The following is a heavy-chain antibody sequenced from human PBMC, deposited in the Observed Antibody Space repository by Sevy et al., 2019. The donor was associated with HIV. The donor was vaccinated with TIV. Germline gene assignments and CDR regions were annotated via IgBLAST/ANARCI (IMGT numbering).Heavy chain of an antibody. CDR3: ARALNSGSASDDAFDI. Sequence: GGSLRLSCAASGFTFSSYAMHWVRQAPGKGLEWVAVISYDGSNKYYADSVKGRFTISRDNSKNTLYLQMNSLRAEDTAVDYCARALNSGSASDDAFDIWGQGTMVTVSS. V-gene: IGHV3-30-3*01. CDR2: ISYDGSNK. J-gene: IGHJ3*02. D-gene: IGHD1-26*01. CDR1: GFTFSSYA.